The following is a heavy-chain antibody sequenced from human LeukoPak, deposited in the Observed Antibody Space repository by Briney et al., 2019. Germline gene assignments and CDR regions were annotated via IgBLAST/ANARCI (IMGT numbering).Heavy chain of an antibody. CDR1: GGSISIYY. CDR2: IYYSGST. D-gene: IGHD3-10*01. J-gene: IGHJ4*02. V-gene: IGHV4-59*01. CDR3: ARGCPITMVRGVIQNYFDY. Sequence: PSETLSLTCTVSGGSISIYYWSWILHPPGKGLDWIGYIYYSGSTNYNPSLKSRVAISVDTSKNQFSLKLSSVTAADTAVYYCARGCPITMVRGVIQNYFDYWGQGTLVTVSS.